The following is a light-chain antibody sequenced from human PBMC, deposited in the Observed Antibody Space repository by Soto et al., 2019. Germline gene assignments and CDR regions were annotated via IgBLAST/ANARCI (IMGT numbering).Light chain of an antibody. J-gene: IGLJ3*02. Sequence: QSVLTQPPSVSGAPGQRVTISCTGSSSNIGAGFDVHWYQQPPGTAPKLLIFANNNRPSGVPDRFSGSKSGTSASLAITGLQAEDEADYYCQSYDSNLYVWLFGGGIKLTVL. V-gene: IGLV1-40*01. CDR3: QSYDSNLYVWL. CDR1: SSNIGAGFD. CDR2: ANN.